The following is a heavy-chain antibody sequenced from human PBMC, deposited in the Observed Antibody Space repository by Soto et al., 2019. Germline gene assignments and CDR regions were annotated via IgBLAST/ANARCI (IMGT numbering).Heavy chain of an antibody. J-gene: IGHJ4*02. CDR1: GFTFDNYA. D-gene: IGHD7-27*01. CDR2: ISGGGDAT. Sequence: EVQLLESGGGLVQPGGSLRLSCAASGFTFDNYAFSWVRQAPGKGLEWVSVISGGGDATYYPDSVKGRFTTSRDNSKNTVYLQMTSLRAEDTAVYYCAKKSLGSITLPALYYFDYWGQGTLVTVSS. V-gene: IGHV3-23*01. CDR3: AKKSLGSITLPALYYFDY.